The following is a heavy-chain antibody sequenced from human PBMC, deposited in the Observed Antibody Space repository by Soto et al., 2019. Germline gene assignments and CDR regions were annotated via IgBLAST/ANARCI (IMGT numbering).Heavy chain of an antibody. Sequence: QVQLVQSGAEVKKPGSSVKVSCKASGGTFSSYTISWVRQAPGQGLEWMGRIIPILGIANYAQKFQGRVTITADKTTSTAYMELSSLRSADTGVYYCASFSGGGSSWGQGTLVTVSS. V-gene: IGHV1-69*02. CDR1: GGTFSSYT. D-gene: IGHD6-13*01. CDR2: IIPILGIA. CDR3: ASFSGGGSS. J-gene: IGHJ4*02.